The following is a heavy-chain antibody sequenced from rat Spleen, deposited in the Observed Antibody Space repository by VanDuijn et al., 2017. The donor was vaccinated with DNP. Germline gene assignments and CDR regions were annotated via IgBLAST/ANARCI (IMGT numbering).Heavy chain of an antibody. CDR3: ARYYSSYIYYFDY. V-gene: IGHV3-1*01. CDR1: GYSITGNY. CDR2: IDYGGST. Sequence: EVQLQESGPGLVKPSQSLSLTCSVTGYSITGNYWGWIRKFTGNKMEWIGHIDYGGSTSYNPSLKSRISITRDTSKNQFFLHLNSVTTEDTATYYCARYYSSYIYYFDYWGQGVLVTVSS. J-gene: IGHJ2*01. D-gene: IGHD1-2*01.